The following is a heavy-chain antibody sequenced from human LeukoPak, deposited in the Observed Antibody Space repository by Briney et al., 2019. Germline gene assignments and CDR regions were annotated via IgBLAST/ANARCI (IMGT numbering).Heavy chain of an antibody. CDR1: GLTFSEYY. CDR3: ARGYYDNSGYYFPFDF. D-gene: IGHD3-22*01. J-gene: IGHJ4*02. V-gene: IGHV3-11*06. Sequence: GGSLRLSCAASGLTFSEYYMSWIRQAPGKGLEWVSYIWSSSSYTNYADSVKGRFTISRDNAKNSLYLQMNSLRAEDTAVYYCARGYYDNSGYYFPFDFWGQGTLVTVSS. CDR2: IWSSSSYT.